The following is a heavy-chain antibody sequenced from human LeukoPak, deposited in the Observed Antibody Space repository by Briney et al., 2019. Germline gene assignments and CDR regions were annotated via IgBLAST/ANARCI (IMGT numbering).Heavy chain of an antibody. J-gene: IGHJ4*02. Sequence: SGGSLRLSCAASGFTFSSYGMHWVRQAPGKGLEWVAVISYAGSNKYYADSVKGRFTISRDNAKNTLYLQMNSLRAEDTAVYFPVAGEDLDYWGQGTLVTVSS. CDR2: ISYAGSNK. D-gene: IGHD6-19*01. V-gene: IGHV3-30*03. CDR1: GFTFSSYG. CDR3: VAGEDLDY.